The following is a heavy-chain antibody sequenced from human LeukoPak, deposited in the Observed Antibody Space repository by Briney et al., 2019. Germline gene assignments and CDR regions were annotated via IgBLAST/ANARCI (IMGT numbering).Heavy chain of an antibody. V-gene: IGHV1-18*01. D-gene: IGHD3-10*01. Sequence: ASVKVCCKASGYTFTSYGISWVRQAPGRGLEWMGWISAYNGNTNYAQKLQGRVTMTTDTSTSTAYMELRSLRSDDTAVYYCASMYGSGSYSPDWFDPWGQGTLVTVSS. CDR2: ISAYNGNT. CDR3: ASMYGSGSYSPDWFDP. CDR1: GYTFTSYG. J-gene: IGHJ5*02.